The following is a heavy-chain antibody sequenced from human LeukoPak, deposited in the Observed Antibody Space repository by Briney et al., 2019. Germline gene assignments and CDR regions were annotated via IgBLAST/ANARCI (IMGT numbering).Heavy chain of an antibody. CDR2: ISSSGSTI. D-gene: IGHD2-21*02. CDR3: ARDIRTQYCGGDCYSGAFDI. V-gene: IGHV3-48*04. CDR1: GFILSSYS. J-gene: IGHJ3*02. Sequence: PGGSLRLSCAASGFILSSYSMNWVRQAPGKGLEWVSYISSSGSTIYYADSVKGRFTISRDNAKNSLYLQMNSLRAEDTAVYYCARDIRTQYCGGDCYSGAFDIWGQGTMVTVSS.